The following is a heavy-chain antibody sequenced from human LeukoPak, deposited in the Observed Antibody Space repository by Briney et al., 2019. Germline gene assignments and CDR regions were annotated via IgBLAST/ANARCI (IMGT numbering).Heavy chain of an antibody. D-gene: IGHD4-23*01. Sequence: GGSLRLSCAASGFTFSDYAMTWVRQAPGKGLEWASVISGSGESTNYADSVRGRFTISRDNVHNTLYLQMHSLRAEDTAVYYCAKGRSYHYDYGGKGVDPWGQGTLVTVSS. CDR3: AKGRSYHYDYGGKGVDP. CDR1: GFTFSDYA. J-gene: IGHJ5*02. V-gene: IGHV3-23*01. CDR2: ISGSGEST.